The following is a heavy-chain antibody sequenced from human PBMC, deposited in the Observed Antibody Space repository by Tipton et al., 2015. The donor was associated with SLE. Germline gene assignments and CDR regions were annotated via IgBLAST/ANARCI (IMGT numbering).Heavy chain of an antibody. CDR2: IYPADSDT. CDR3: AKGTTEGGFDF. J-gene: IGHJ4*02. V-gene: IGHV5-51*03. CDR1: GYSFTNYW. Sequence: PLVQSGAEVKEPGESLKISCRASGYSFTNYWIAWVRQMPGKGLEWMGIIYPADSDTRYSSSFQGQVTISVDKSINTAYLQWSSLKASDTAIYYCAKGTTEGGFDFWGQGTMVTVSS. D-gene: IGHD1-1*01.